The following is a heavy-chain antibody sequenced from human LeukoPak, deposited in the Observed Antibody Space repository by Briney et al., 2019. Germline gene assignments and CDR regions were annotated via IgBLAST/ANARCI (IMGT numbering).Heavy chain of an antibody. J-gene: IGHJ4*02. CDR2: LYSDGNT. CDR3: ARGVEPLAANTMAY. D-gene: IGHD1-14*01. V-gene: IGHV3-53*01. Sequence: PGGSLRLSCADPGFTPITNDMSWVPQAPGKGLEWVSVLYSDGNTKYADSVQGRFTISRDNSKNTLYLEMNSLSPDDTAVYYCARGVEPLAANTMAYWGQGTLVTVSS. CDR1: GFTPITND.